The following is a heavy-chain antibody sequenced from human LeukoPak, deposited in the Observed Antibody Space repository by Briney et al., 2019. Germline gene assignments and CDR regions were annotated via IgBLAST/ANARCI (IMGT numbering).Heavy chain of an antibody. CDR2: IKQDGSEK. CDR1: GFTFSSYW. Sequence: GGSLRLSCAASGFTFSSYWMSWVRQAPGKGLEWVANIKQDGSEKYYVDSVRGRFTISRDNAKNSLYLQMNSLRAEDTAVYYCARDRKVRGVINHYYGMDVWGQGTTVTVSS. V-gene: IGHV3-7*01. D-gene: IGHD3-10*01. J-gene: IGHJ6*02. CDR3: ARDRKVRGVINHYYGMDV.